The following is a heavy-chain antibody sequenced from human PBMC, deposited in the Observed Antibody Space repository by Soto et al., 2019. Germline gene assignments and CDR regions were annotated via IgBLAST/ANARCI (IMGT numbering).Heavy chain of an antibody. CDR3: ARHGNDFWSGYSSYYYMDV. CDR1: GFTVSSNY. V-gene: IGHV3-66*04. D-gene: IGHD3-3*01. CDR2: IYSGGST. J-gene: IGHJ6*03. Sequence: VQLVESGGGLVQPGGSLRLSCAASGFTVSSNYMSWVRQAPGKGLEWVSVIYSGGSTYYADSVKGRFTISRDNSKNTLYLQMNSLRAEDTAVYYCARHGNDFWSGYSSYYYMDVWGKGTTVTVSS.